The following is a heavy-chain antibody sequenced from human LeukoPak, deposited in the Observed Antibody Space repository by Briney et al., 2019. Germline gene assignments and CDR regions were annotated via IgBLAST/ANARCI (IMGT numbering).Heavy chain of an antibody. CDR2: ISSSSSTI. CDR3: ARDLSGSYAGFDY. D-gene: IGHD1-26*01. Sequence: GGSLRLSCAASEFTFSDYYMSWIRQAPGKGLEWVSYISSSSSTIYYADSVKGRFTISRDNAKNSLYLQMNSLRAEDTAVYYCARDLSGSYAGFDYWGQGTLVTVSS. V-gene: IGHV3-11*04. CDR1: EFTFSDYY. J-gene: IGHJ4*02.